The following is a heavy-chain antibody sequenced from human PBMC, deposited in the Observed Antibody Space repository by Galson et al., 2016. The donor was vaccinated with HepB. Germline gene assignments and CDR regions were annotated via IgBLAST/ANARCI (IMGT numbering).Heavy chain of an antibody. CDR3: AKLGPGGAAAHRSFDY. Sequence: SLRLSCAASGFTFNNYPMSWVRQAPGKGLEWVSTMSGGRGSTYYADSVKGRFTISRDNSRNALYLQMNSLRVDDTAVYYCAKLGPGGAAAHRSFDYWGQGTLVTVSS. D-gene: IGHD6-13*01. V-gene: IGHV3-23*01. J-gene: IGHJ4*02. CDR2: MSGGRGST. CDR1: GFTFNNYP.